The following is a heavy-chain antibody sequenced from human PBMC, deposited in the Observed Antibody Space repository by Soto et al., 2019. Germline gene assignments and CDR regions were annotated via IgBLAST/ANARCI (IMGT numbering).Heavy chain of an antibody. D-gene: IGHD6-13*01. CDR3: AAVLYRSSWIGPFDY. J-gene: IGHJ4*02. CDR1: GFTFTSSA. Sequence: GPQVKVSCKASGFTFTSSAVQWVRQARGQRLEWIGWIVVGSGNTNYAQKFQERVTITRDMSTSTAYMELSSLRSEDTAVYYCAAVLYRSSWIGPFDYWGQGTLVTVSS. V-gene: IGHV1-58*01. CDR2: IVVGSGNT.